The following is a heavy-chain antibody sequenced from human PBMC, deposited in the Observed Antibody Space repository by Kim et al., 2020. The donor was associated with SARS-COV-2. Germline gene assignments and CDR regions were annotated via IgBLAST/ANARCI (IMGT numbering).Heavy chain of an antibody. CDR3: ARDKQYYYDSSGIGGIDP. J-gene: IGHJ5*02. CDR1: GGSISSGSYY. D-gene: IGHD3-22*01. CDR2: IYTSGST. V-gene: IGHV4-61*02. Sequence: SETLSLTCTVSGGSISSGSYYWSWIRQPAGKGLEWIGRIYTSGSTNYNPSLKSRVTISVDTSKNQFSLKLSSVTAADTAVYYCARDKQYYYDSSGIGGIDPWGQGTLVTVSS.